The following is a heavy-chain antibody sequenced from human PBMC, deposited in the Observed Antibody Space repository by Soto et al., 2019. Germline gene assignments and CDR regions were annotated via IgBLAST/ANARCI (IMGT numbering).Heavy chain of an antibody. V-gene: IGHV3-7*01. CDR1: GFTFSSYW. CDR2: IKQDGSEK. J-gene: IGHJ3*02. Sequence: GESLKISCAASGFTFSSYWMSWVRQAPGKGLEWVANIKQDGSEKYYVDSVKGRFTISRDNAKNSLYLQMNSLRAEDTAVYYCARVAAYCSSTSCYAWNAFDIWGQGTMVTVSS. CDR3: ARVAAYCSSTSCYAWNAFDI. D-gene: IGHD2-2*01.